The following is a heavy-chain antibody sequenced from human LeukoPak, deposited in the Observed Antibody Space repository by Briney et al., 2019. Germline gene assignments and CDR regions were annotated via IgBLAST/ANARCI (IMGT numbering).Heavy chain of an antibody. Sequence: GGSLRLSCAASGFTFSSYAMSWVRQAPGKGLVWVSRINNDGSSTSYADSVKGRFTISRDNAKNTLYLQMNSLRAEDTAVYYCARHATGDPFDYWGQGTLVTVSS. CDR1: GFTFSSYA. V-gene: IGHV3-74*01. J-gene: IGHJ4*02. CDR2: INNDGSST. CDR3: ARHATGDPFDY.